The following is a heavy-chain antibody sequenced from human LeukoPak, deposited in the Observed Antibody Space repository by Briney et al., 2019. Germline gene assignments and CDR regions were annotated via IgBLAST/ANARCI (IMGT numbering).Heavy chain of an antibody. J-gene: IGHJ4*02. CDR2: INGGGGST. V-gene: IGHV3-23*01. Sequence: HPGGSLILSCAASGFTFSTYAMNWVRQAPGKGLEWVSGINGGGGSTYYADSVKGRFTISRDNSKNTLYLQMSSLRAEDTAVYYCAKVSGYTSGWYVDFDCWGQGSLVTVSS. CDR1: GFTFSTYA. CDR3: AKVSGYTSGWYVDFDC. D-gene: IGHD6-19*01.